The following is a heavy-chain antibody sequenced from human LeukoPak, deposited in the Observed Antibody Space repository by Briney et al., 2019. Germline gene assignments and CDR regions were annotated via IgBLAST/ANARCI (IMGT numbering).Heavy chain of an antibody. CDR2: IISKANSYAT. Sequence: GGSLRLSCAASGFTFSGSAMHWVRQASGKGLEWVGRIISKANSYATAYAASVKGRFTISRDDSKNTAYLQMNSLKTEDTAVYYCTRHVRKSYAFDIWGQGTMVTVSS. CDR1: GFTFSGSA. CDR3: TRHVRKSYAFDI. V-gene: IGHV3-73*01. J-gene: IGHJ3*02.